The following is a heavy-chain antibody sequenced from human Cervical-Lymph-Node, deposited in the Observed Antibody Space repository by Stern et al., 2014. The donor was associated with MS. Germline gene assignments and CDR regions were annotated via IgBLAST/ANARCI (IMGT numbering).Heavy chain of an antibody. D-gene: IGHD1-26*01. CDR1: GDTFSSYA. V-gene: IGHV1-69*06. J-gene: IGHJ4*02. CDR3: ARGGGLVGYFDY. CDR2: ITPVFGTT. Sequence: VQLVESGAEVKKPGYSVKVSCKASGDTFSSYAINWVRQVPGQGLEWLGGITPVFGTTNYAQKFQGRVTITADKSTNTAYMELMTLRSEDTAVYYCARGGGLVGYFDYWGQGTLVSVSS.